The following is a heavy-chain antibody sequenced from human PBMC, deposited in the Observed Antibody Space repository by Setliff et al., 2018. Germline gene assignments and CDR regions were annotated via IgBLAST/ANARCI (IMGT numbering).Heavy chain of an antibody. CDR2: VYTSWST. CDR1: GDSISSRTHY. Sequence: TLSLTCTVSGDSISSRTHYWSWIRQPAGKGLEWIGQVYTSWSTNYNPSLKSRVTISLDTSKNQFSLNLSSLTAADTAVYYCARVSGFQYMDVWGKGTTVTVSS. J-gene: IGHJ6*03. CDR3: ARVSGFQYMDV. V-gene: IGHV4-61*09. D-gene: IGHD3-3*01.